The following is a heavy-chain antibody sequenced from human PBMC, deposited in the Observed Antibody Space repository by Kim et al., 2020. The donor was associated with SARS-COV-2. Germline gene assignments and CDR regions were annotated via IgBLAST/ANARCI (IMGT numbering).Heavy chain of an antibody. J-gene: IGHJ4*02. CDR2: IRSDGSTK. CDR1: GFTFSVYG. V-gene: IGHV3-33*06. Sequence: GGSLRLSCAASGFTFSVYGMHWVRQAPGKGLEWVAVIRSDGSTKYYADSVKGRFTISRDNSKNMLYLQMNSLRAEDTAVYYCANFESWGQGTLATVSS. CDR3: ANFES.